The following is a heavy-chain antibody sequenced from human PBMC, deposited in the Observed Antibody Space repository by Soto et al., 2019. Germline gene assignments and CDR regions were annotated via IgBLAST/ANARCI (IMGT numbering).Heavy chain of an antibody. J-gene: IGHJ4*02. CDR3: ARGKRYCSGANCYSVLLY. CDR2: INWNGDST. V-gene: IGHV3-20*04. CDR1: GFTFDDYG. D-gene: IGHD2-15*01. Sequence: EVQLVESGGGVVRPGGSLRLSCAASGFTFDDYGMSWVRQAPGKGLEWVCGINWNGDSTGYADSVKGRFTISRDNAKNSLYLQMNSLRAEATALYYCARGKRYCSGANCYSVLLYWGQGTLVTVSS.